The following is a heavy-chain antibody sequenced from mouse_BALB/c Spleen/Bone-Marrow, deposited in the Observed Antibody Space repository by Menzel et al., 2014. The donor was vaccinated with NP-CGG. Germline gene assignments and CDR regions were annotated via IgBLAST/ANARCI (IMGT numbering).Heavy chain of an antibody. J-gene: IGHJ2*01. CDR3: NEWYGNYDY. Sequence: VQLQQSGAELVRSGASVKLSCTASGFSIKDYYMHWVKQRPEQGLEWIGWIDPENGDTEYAPKFQGKATMTADTSSNTAYLQLSSLTSEDTAVYYCNEWYGNYDYWGQGTTLTVSS. V-gene: IGHV14-4*02. D-gene: IGHD2-10*02. CDR1: GFSIKDYY. CDR2: IDPENGDT.